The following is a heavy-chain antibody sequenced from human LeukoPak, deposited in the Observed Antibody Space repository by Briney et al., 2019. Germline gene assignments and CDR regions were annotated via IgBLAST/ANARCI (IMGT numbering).Heavy chain of an antibody. CDR3: ARDVPGYFDY. V-gene: IGHV3-64*01. D-gene: IGHD2-2*01. CDR1: GFTFSSYA. Sequence: RPGGSLRLSCAASGFTFSSYAMHWVRQAPGKGLEYVSAISSNGGSTYYANSVKGRFTISRDNSKNTLYLQMGSLRAEDMAVYYCARDVPGYFDYWGQGTLVTVSS. J-gene: IGHJ4*02. CDR2: ISSNGGST.